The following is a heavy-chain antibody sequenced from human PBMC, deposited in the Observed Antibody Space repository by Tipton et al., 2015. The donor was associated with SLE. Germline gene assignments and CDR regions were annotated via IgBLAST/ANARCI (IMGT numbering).Heavy chain of an antibody. CDR3: ARAGGGDSNWFDP. J-gene: IGHJ5*02. CDR1: VYSISSRHW. CDR2: IYYSGST. V-gene: IGHV4-28*03. Sequence: TLSLTCNVSVYSISSRHWWGWIRQPPGKGLEWIGHIYYSGSTYYNPSLKSRVTISVDTSKNQFSLKLSSVTAADTAAYYCARAGGGDSNWFDPWGQGTLVTVSS. D-gene: IGHD2-21*01.